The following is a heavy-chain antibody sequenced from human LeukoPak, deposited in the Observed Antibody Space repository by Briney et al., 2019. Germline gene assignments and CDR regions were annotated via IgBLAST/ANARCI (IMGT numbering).Heavy chain of an antibody. CDR1: GGSFSGYY. J-gene: IGHJ4*02. CDR2: INHSGST. CDR3: ARAPLDNWSPFDY. Sequence: SETLSLTCAVYGGSFSGYYWSWIRQPPGKGLEWIGEINHSGSTNYNPSLKSRVTISVDTSKNQFSLKLSSVTAADTAVYYCARAPLDNWSPFDYWGQGTLVTVSS. V-gene: IGHV4-34*01. D-gene: IGHD1-1*01.